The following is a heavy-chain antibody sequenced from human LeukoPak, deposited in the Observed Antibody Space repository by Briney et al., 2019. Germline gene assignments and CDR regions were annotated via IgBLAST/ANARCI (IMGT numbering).Heavy chain of an antibody. D-gene: IGHD3-22*01. CDR1: GGSISRYY. J-gene: IGHJ4*02. V-gene: IGHV4-59*08. CDR3: ARHPWGSYCETSGFPLSFDY. Sequence: SSETLSLTCTVSGGSISRYYWNWLRQSPGKGLEWIGNIFDPGHTRYNPSLKSRVTISADTSKNQFSLRLSSVTAADTAVYYCARHPWGSYCETSGFPLSFDYWGQGALVTVSS. CDR2: IFDPGHT.